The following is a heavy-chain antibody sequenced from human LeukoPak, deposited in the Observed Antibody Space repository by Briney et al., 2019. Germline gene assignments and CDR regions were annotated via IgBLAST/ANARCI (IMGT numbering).Heavy chain of an antibody. V-gene: IGHV4-39*01. J-gene: IGHJ4*02. CDR2: IYYSGST. Sequence: SETLSLTCTVSGGSISSSSYYWGWIRQPPGKGLEWIGSIYYSGSTYYNPSLKSRVTISVDTSKNQFSLRVPSVTAADTAFYFCASSLTGYSSSWFLAYWGPGTLVTVSS. CDR3: ASSLTGYSSSWFLAY. D-gene: IGHD6-13*01. CDR1: GGSISSSSYY.